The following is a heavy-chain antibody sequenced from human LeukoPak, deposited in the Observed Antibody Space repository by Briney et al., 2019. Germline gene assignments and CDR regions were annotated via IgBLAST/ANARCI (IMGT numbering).Heavy chain of an antibody. Sequence: PGRSLRLSCAASGFTFSSYAMHWVRQAPGKGLEWVAVISYDGSNKYYADSVKGRFTISRDNSKNTLYLQMNSLRAEDTAVYYCARLGGYDSAKVLNWGQGTLVTVSS. V-gene: IGHV3-30-3*01. CDR3: ARLGGYDSAKVLN. D-gene: IGHD5-12*01. CDR2: ISYDGSNK. J-gene: IGHJ1*01. CDR1: GFTFSSYA.